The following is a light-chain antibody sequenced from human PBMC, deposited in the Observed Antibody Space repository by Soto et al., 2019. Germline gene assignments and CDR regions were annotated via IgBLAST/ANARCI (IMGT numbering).Light chain of an antibody. CDR2: EVS. CDR3: LSKTSSISYV. J-gene: IGLJ1*01. Sequence: QSALTQPASVSGSPGQSITISCTGTTGDVGGYNYVSWYQQHPGKVPKLLIHEVSNRPSGVSNRFSGSKSGNTASLTISGLQAEDEADYYCLSKTSSISYVFGTGTKVTVL. CDR1: TGDVGGYNY. V-gene: IGLV2-14*01.